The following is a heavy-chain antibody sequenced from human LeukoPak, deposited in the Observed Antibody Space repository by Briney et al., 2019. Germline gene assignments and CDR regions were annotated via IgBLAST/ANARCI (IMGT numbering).Heavy chain of an antibody. Sequence: GGSLRLSCAASGFTVSSNYMSWVRQAPGKGLEWVSYISSTGHNIYYADSVKGRFTISRDNAKNSIYLQMNSLRAEDTAIYYCARDPNVYYGLDGWGQGSTVAVSS. CDR1: GFTVSSNY. J-gene: IGHJ6*02. V-gene: IGHV3-11*01. CDR3: ARDPNVYYGLDG. CDR2: ISSTGHNI.